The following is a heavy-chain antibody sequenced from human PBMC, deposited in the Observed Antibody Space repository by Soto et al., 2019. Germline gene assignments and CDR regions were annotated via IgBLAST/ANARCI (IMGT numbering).Heavy chain of an antibody. CDR2: ISGSGSTT. V-gene: IGHV3-23*01. CDR1: GFTFSSYA. CDR3: AKAKEFGWLPIYSYGMDV. D-gene: IGHD6-19*01. Sequence: GGSLRLSCAASGFTFSSYAITWVRQAPWKGLEWVSSISGSGSTTYNGDSVRGRFTISRDNSKNTLYLQMNSLRAEDTAVYYCAKAKEFGWLPIYSYGMDVSGQGITLTVSS. J-gene: IGHJ6*02.